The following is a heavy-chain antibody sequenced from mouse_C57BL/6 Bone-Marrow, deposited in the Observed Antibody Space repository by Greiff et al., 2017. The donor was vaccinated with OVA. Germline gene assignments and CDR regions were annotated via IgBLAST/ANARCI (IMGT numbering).Heavy chain of an antibody. CDR3: ARGRPYYAMDY. V-gene: IGHV5-4*03. CDR2: ISDGGSYT. CDR1: GFTFSSYA. J-gene: IGHJ4*01. Sequence: EVMLVESGGGLVKPGGSLKLSCAASGFTFSSYAMSWVRQTPEKRLEWVATISDGGSYTYYPDNVKGRFTISRDNAKNNLYLQMSHLKSEDTAMYYCARGRPYYAMDYWGQGTSGTVSS.